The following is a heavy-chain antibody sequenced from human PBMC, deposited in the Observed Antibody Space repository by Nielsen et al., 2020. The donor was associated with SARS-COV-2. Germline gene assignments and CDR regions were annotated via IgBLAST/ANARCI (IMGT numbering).Heavy chain of an antibody. CDR3: ARGSGYSYGYRY. CDR1: GFTVSSNY. CDR2: IYSGGST. V-gene: IGHV3-53*04. D-gene: IGHD5-18*01. Sequence: GESLKISCAASGFTVSSNYMSWVRQAPGKGLEWVSVIYSGGSTYYADSVKGRFTISRHNSKNTLYLQMNSLRAEDTAVYYCARGSGYSYGYRYWGQGTLVTVSS. J-gene: IGHJ4*02.